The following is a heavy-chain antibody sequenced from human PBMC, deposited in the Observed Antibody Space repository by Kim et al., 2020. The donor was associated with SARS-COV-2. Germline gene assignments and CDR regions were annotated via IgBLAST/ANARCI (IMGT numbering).Heavy chain of an antibody. D-gene: IGHD5-18*01. J-gene: IGHJ6*01. Sequence: GGSLRLSCAPSGFTFSSYWMSWVRQAPGKGLEWVANIKQDGSEKYYVDSVKGRFTISRDNAKNSLYLQMNSLRAEDTAVYYCARANLGDTAMVRYYYYG. V-gene: IGHV3-7*01. CDR1: GFTFSSYW. CDR3: ARANLGDTAMVRYYYYG. CDR2: IKQDGSEK.